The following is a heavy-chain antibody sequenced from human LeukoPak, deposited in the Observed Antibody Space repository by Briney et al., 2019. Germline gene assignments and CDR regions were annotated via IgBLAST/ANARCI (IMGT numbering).Heavy chain of an antibody. Sequence: PGGSLRLSCEASGFSFSKYGMHWVRQAPGKGLECMAYIRYDGINKYYADSMRGRITISRDNTKNTLYLQMNSLRPEDTAVYYCASNEGYWGQGTLVTVSS. J-gene: IGHJ4*02. CDR2: IRYDGINK. CDR1: GFSFSKYG. CDR3: ASNEGY. V-gene: IGHV3-30*02.